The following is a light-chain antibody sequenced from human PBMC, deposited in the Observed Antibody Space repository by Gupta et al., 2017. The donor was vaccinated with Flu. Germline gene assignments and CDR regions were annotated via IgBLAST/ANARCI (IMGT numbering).Light chain of an antibody. Sequence: GTISCTGSSSNIGAGYDVHWYQQLPGTPPKLLIYGNSNRPSGVPDRFSGSKSGTSASLAITGLQAKDEADYYCQSYDSSLSGGVFGGGTKLTVL. CDR2: GNS. V-gene: IGLV1-40*01. CDR3: QSYDSSLSGGV. CDR1: SSNIGAGYD. J-gene: IGLJ2*01.